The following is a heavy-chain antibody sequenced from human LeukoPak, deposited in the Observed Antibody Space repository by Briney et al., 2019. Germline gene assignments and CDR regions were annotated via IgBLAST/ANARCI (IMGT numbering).Heavy chain of an antibody. CDR1: GGSFSGYY. J-gene: IGHJ4*02. CDR3: ARAPRAAVAGNFDY. Sequence: SETLSLTCAVYGGSFSGYYWSWIRQPPGKGLEWIGEINHSGSTNYNPSLKSRVTISVDTSKNQFSLKLTSVTAADTAVYYCARAPRAAVAGNFDYWGQGTLVTVSS. V-gene: IGHV4-34*01. CDR2: INHSGST. D-gene: IGHD6-19*01.